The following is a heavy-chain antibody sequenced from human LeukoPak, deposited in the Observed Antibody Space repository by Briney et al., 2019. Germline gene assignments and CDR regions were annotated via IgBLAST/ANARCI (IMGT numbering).Heavy chain of an antibody. D-gene: IGHD3-10*01. CDR3: ARGAVRGGTNFDY. CDR1: GDSVSGSPAV. V-gene: IGHV6-1*01. CDR2: AYYRSKWYI. J-gene: IGHJ4*02. Sequence: SQTLSLTCAISGDSVSGSPAVWNWIRQSPSRGLEWLGRAYYRSKWYIDYAVSVKGRITITPDTCKNQFSLQLNSVTPEDAAVYYCARGAVRGGTNFDYWGQGTLVTVSS.